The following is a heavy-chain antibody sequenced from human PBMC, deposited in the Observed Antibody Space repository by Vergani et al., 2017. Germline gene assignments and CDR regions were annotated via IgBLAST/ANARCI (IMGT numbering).Heavy chain of an antibody. D-gene: IGHD1/OR15-1a*01. CDR1: GYSFTSYW. CDR2: IYPGDSDT. CDR3: ARLDCHKSRNNSWYNWFDP. V-gene: IGHV5-51*03. Sequence: EVQLVQSGAEVKKPGESLKISCKCSGYSFTSYWIGWVRQMPGKGLEYMGIIYPGDSDTRYSPSFQGQVTISADKSISTAYLQWSSLKASDTAMYYCARLDCHKSRNNSWYNWFDPWGQGTLVTVSS. J-gene: IGHJ5*02.